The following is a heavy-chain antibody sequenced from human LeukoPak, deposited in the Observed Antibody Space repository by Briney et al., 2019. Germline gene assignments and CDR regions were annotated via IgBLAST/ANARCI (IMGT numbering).Heavy chain of an antibody. D-gene: IGHD3-22*01. CDR2: IIPIFGTA. Sequence: GASVKVSCKASGGTFNNYPITWVRQAPGQGLEWMGRIIPIFGTATYAQKIQGRVTITADKSTSTAYMELSSLRSEDTAVYYCARDRTAVQYYGSSGYYKAFDMWGQGTMVTVSS. J-gene: IGHJ3*02. V-gene: IGHV1-69*06. CDR3: ARDRTAVQYYGSSGYYKAFDM. CDR1: GGTFNNYP.